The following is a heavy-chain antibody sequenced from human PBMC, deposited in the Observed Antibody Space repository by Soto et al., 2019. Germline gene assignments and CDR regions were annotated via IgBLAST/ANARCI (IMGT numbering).Heavy chain of an antibody. D-gene: IGHD3-10*01. Sequence: QVQLQESGPGLVRPSQTLSLSCSVSGDSINNGAYYWNWIRQHPGKGLEWIGYIDYRGLMFYAPSHXSXAXIXXNTSKNQFSPTLHSVTAADTAIYYCARERAIRDSGSPAFDPGGQGIQVTVSS. CDR3: ARERAIRDSGSPAFDP. V-gene: IGHV4-31*03. CDR1: GDSINNGAYY. CDR2: IDYRGLM. J-gene: IGHJ5*02.